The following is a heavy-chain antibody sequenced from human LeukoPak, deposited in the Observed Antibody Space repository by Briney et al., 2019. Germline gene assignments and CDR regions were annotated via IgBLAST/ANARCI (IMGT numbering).Heavy chain of an antibody. Sequence: GASVKVSCKASGYTFTSYGISWVRQAPGQGLEWMGWISAYNGNTNYAQKLQGRVTMTTDTSTSTAYMELRSLRSDDTAVYYCARAPTTVVTPNYYYYMDVWGKGTTVTVSS. V-gene: IGHV1-18*01. D-gene: IGHD4-23*01. CDR3: ARAPTTVVTPNYYYYMDV. CDR2: ISAYNGNT. J-gene: IGHJ6*03. CDR1: GYTFTSYG.